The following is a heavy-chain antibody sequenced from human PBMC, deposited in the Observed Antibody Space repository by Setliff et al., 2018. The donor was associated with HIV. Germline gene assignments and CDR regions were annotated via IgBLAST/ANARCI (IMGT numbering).Heavy chain of an antibody. CDR2: ISDTGDYI. D-gene: IGHD6-6*01. CDR3: AISTRPY. Sequence: PGGSLRLSCTAPAFTFNKYAMAWVRQAPGKGLEWVSAISDTGDYIYYADSVKGRFSISRDNSKNTLYLQMNNLRAEDTAVYYCAISTRPYWGQGTLVTVS. J-gene: IGHJ4*02. V-gene: IGHV3-23*01. CDR1: AFTFNKYA.